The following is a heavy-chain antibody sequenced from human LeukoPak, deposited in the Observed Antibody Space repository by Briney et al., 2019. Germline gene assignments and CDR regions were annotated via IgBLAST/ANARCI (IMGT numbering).Heavy chain of an antibody. Sequence: PSETLSLTCTVSGGSISSYYWSWIRQPPGKGLEWIGYIYYSGSTNYNPSLKSRVTISVDTSKNQLSLKLSSVTAADTAVYYCARDRLSSSVGYFDLWGRGTLVTVSS. D-gene: IGHD6-13*01. CDR2: IYYSGST. CDR3: ARDRLSSSVGYFDL. CDR1: GGSISSYY. V-gene: IGHV4-59*01. J-gene: IGHJ2*01.